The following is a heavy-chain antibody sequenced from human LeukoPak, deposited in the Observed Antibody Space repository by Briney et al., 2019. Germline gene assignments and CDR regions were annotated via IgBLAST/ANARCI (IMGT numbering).Heavy chain of an antibody. D-gene: IGHD2-15*01. CDR2: INPNSGGT. J-gene: IGHJ4*02. V-gene: IGHV1-2*02. Sequence: ASVQFSSKASGYTFTCYYMHWVRRAPGQGREWMGWINPNSGGTNYAQKFQGRVTMTRDTPISTAYMELSRLRSDDTAVYYCAGGYCSGGSCYDFDYWGQGTLVTVSS. CDR1: GYTFTCYY. CDR3: AGGYCSGGSCYDFDY.